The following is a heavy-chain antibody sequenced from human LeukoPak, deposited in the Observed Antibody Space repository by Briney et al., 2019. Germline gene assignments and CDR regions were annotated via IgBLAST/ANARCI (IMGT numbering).Heavy chain of an antibody. D-gene: IGHD3-16*01. J-gene: IGHJ4*02. CDR2: FSSSGSTI. CDR3: VCLGLGGLSLD. CDR1: GFTFSDYY. Sequence: GGSLRLSCAASGFTFSDYYMSWIRQAPGKGLEWVSYFSSSGSTINSADSVKGRFTISRDNAKNTLYLQMNSLRVEDTAVYYCVCLGLGGLSLDWGQGTLVTVSS. V-gene: IGHV3-11*04.